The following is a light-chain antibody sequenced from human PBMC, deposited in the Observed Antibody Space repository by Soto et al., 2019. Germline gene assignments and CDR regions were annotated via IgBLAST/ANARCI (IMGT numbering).Light chain of an antibody. Sequence: QSALTQPASVSGSPGQSITISCTGTSSDVGGYNYVSWYQQHPGKAPELMIYEVSNRPSGVSNRFSGSKSGNTASLTISGLQAEDEAVYYCYSYTGSATVIFGGGTKLTVL. CDR3: YSYTGSATVI. J-gene: IGLJ2*01. V-gene: IGLV2-14*01. CDR1: SSDVGGYNY. CDR2: EVS.